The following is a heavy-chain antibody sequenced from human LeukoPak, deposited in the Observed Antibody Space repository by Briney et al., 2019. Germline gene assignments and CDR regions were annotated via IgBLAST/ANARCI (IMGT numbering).Heavy chain of an antibody. D-gene: IGHD3-10*01. CDR1: GYTFTSYG. Sequence: ASVKVSCKASGYTFTSYGISWVRQAPGRGLEWMGWISAYNGNTNYAQKLQGRVTMTTDTSTSTAYMELRSLRSGDTAVYYCAAGQRGYYFGYWGQGTLVTVSS. V-gene: IGHV1-18*01. J-gene: IGHJ4*02. CDR2: ISAYNGNT. CDR3: AAGQRGYYFGY.